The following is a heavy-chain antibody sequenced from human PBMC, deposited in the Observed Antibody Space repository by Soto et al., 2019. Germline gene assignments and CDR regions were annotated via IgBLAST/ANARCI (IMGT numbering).Heavy chain of an antibody. CDR1: GGSVSPASFY. D-gene: IGHD3-22*01. Sequence: VQLQESGPGLVKPSEPLSLTCSVSGGSVSPASFYWTWIRQAPGPGLEYIGYIFYPGVTNYNPSLSSRVTISLDTSKNHFSLKLNSMTAADTAVYYCVRVLDSSWYADLWGRGTLVTVSS. J-gene: IGHJ2*01. CDR2: IFYPGVT. V-gene: IGHV4-61*03. CDR3: VRVLDSSWYADL.